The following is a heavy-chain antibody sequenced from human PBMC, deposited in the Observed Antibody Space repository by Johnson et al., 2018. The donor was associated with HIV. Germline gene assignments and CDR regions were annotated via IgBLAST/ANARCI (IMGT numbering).Heavy chain of an antibody. Sequence: QVQLVESGGGVVQPGRSLRLPCAASGFTFSSYAMHWVRQAPGKGLEWVAVISYDGSNKYYADSVKGRFTISRDNSKNTLYLQMNSLRAEDTAVYYCARINVATTFYRAFDIWGQGTMVTVSS. D-gene: IGHD5-24*01. CDR2: ISYDGSNK. V-gene: IGHV3-30-3*01. J-gene: IGHJ3*02. CDR3: ARINVATTFYRAFDI. CDR1: GFTFSSYA.